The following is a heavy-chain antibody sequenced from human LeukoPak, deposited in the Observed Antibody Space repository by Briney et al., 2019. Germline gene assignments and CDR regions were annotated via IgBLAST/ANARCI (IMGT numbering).Heavy chain of an antibody. V-gene: IGHV3-64*01. CDR2: ISSNGGST. Sequence: GGSLRLSCAASGFTFSSYAMHWVRQAPGKGLEYVSAISSNGGSTYYANSVKGRFTISRDNSKNTLYLQMGSLRAEDMAVYYCAKDPRVYDFWSGPLGGGYYYYMDVWGKGTTVTVSS. CDR1: GFTFSSYA. CDR3: AKDPRVYDFWSGPLGGGYYYYMDV. J-gene: IGHJ6*03. D-gene: IGHD3-3*01.